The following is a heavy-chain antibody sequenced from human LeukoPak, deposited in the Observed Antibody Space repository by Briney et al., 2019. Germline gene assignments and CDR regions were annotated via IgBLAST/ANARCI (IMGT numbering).Heavy chain of an antibody. J-gene: IGHJ6*02. V-gene: IGHV4-61*08. CDR2: IYYSGST. CDR3: ARDITIGPGIAAAGHYYGMDV. D-gene: IGHD6-13*01. Sequence: PSQTLSLTCTVSGGSIRRGVYYWSCIRQPPGKGLEWIGYIYYSGSTNYNPSLKSRVTISVDTSKKQFSLKLSSVTAADTAVYYCARDITIGPGIAAAGHYYGMDVWGQGTTVTVSS. CDR1: GGSIRRGVYY.